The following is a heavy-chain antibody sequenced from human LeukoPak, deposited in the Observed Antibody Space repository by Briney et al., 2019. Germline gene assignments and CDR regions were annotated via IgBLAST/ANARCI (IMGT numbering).Heavy chain of an antibody. D-gene: IGHD5-24*01. CDR1: GVSVSSDNW. CDR2: THRSGDT. J-gene: IGHJ4*02. CDR3: ATRDQSRTYRAPADC. Sequence: SETLSLTCAVYGVSVSSDNWWTWVCQSPGKGLEWIGETHRSGDTKYNPSLNGRVTISIDNSNNRLSLNLRYVTAADTAMYYCATRDQSRTYRAPADCWGQGTLATVSS. V-gene: IGHV4-4*02.